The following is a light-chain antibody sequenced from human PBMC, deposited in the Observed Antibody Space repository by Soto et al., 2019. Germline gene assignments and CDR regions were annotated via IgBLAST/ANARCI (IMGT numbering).Light chain of an antibody. J-gene: IGKJ2*01. Sequence: DIQLTQSPSTLSPSVGDRVTITCRASQSISSWLAWYQQKPGKAPKLLIYNASSLQSGVPSRFSGSGSGTEFTLTISSLQPDDFATYYCQQYNTYPHTFGQGTKLEI. CDR2: NAS. CDR1: QSISSW. CDR3: QQYNTYPHT. V-gene: IGKV1-5*03.